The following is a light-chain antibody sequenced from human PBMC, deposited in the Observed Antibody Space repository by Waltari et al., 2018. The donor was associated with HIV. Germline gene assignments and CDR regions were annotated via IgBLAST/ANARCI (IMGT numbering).Light chain of an antibody. CDR3: QVWVDSRDVAVI. V-gene: IGLV3-21*04. CDR1: NIGGKL. CDR2: DDS. J-gene: IGLJ2*01. Sequence: SYALTQPPSVSVAPGKTARITCGGDNIGGKLVHWYQQKPVQAPVLVMCDDSDRPSGIPARFSGSNSGNTATLTISRVEGGDEADYYCQVWVDSRDVAVIFGGGTKLTVL.